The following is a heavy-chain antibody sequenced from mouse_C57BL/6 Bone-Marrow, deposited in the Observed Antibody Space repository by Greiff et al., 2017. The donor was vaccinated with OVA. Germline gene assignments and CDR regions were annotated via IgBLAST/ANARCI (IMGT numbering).Heavy chain of an antibody. J-gene: IGHJ3*01. CDR2: ISNGGGST. CDR3: ARPLVLEAWFAY. D-gene: IGHD1-1*01. Sequence: EVKLVESGGGLVQPGGSLKLSCAASGFTFSDYYMYWVRQTPEKRLEWVAYISNGGGSTYYPDTVKGRFTISRDNAKNTRYLQMSRLKSEDTAMYYCARPLVLEAWFAYWGQGTLVTVSA. CDR1: GFTFSDYY. V-gene: IGHV5-12*01.